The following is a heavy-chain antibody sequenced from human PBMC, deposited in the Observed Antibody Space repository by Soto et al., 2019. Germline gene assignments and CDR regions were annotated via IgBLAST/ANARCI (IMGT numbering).Heavy chain of an antibody. CDR3: AIRAGVRAFSNNGMYT. CDR2: IYPGDSET. CDR1: GYRFDSYW. D-gene: IGHD3-10*02. J-gene: IGHJ6*02. Sequence: GESLKISCKGSGYRFDSYWVGWVRQMPGKGLEWLGIIYPGDSETRYSPSFQGHVSISVDKSSSTAYLQWSSLKVSDTAIYYCAIRAGVRAFSNNGMYTWAQGTTLTVSS. V-gene: IGHV5-51*01.